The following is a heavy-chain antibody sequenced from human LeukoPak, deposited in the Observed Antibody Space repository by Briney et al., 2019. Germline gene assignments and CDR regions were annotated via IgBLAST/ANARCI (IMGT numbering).Heavy chain of an antibody. D-gene: IGHD3-16*02. CDR2: INHSGST. V-gene: IGHV4-34*01. CDR1: GGSFSGYY. Sequence: KPSETLSLTCAVYGGSFSGYYWSWIRQPPGKGLEWIGEINHSGSTNYNPSLKSRVTISVDTSKNQFSLKLSSVTAADTAVYYRARMYYDYVWGSYRSLDYWGQGTLVTVSS. J-gene: IGHJ4*02. CDR3: ARMYYDYVWGSYRSLDY.